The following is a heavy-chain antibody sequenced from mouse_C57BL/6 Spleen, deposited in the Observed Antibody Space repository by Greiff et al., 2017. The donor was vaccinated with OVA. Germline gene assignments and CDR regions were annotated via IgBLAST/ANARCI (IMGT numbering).Heavy chain of an antibody. V-gene: IGHV1-55*01. CDR1: GYTFTSYW. J-gene: IGHJ4*01. Sequence: VQLQQPGAELVKPGASVKMSCKASGYTFTSYWITWVKQRPGQGLEWIGDIYPGSGSTNYNEKFKSKATLTVDTSSSTAYMQLSSLTSEDSAVYYCARWRDYVLYYAMDYWGQGTSVTVSS. CDR2: IYPGSGST. D-gene: IGHD2-4*01. CDR3: ARWRDYVLYYAMDY.